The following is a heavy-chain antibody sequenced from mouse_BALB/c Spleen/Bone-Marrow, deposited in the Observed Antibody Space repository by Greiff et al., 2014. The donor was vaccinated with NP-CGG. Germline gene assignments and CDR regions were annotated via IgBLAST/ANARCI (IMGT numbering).Heavy chain of an antibody. J-gene: IGHJ3*01. D-gene: IGHD2-1*01. V-gene: IGHV1-54*01. Sequence: LQESGAELVRPGTSVKVSCKASGYAFTNYFIEWVKQRPGQGLEWIGVLNHGSGGTNYNKKFKGKATLTADKSSSTAYMQLSSLTSDDSAVYFCARDGNWFPYWGQGTLVTVSA. CDR1: GYAFTNYF. CDR3: ARDGNWFPY. CDR2: LNHGSGGT.